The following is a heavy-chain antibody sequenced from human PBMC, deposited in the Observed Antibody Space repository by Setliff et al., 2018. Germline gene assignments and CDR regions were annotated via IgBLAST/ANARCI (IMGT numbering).Heavy chain of an antibody. CDR2: ISGNDGRT. V-gene: IGHV3-23*01. Sequence: PGGSLRLSCAASGFTFSNYAMSWVRQAPGKGLEWVSTISGNDGRTYYADSVQGRFTISRDNSDNTLYLQMNSLRDADTAIYYCARELGHYYYYYMDVWGKGTTVTVSS. J-gene: IGHJ6*03. CDR1: GFTFSNYA. D-gene: IGHD7-27*01. CDR3: ARELGHYYYYYMDV.